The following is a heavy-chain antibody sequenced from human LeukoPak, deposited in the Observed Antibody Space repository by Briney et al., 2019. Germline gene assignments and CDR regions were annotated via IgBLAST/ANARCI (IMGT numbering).Heavy chain of an antibody. J-gene: IGHJ4*02. CDR2: IYYTGST. CDR1: GDSISNYY. CDR3: ARWGCTSTTCYTPFDF. D-gene: IGHD2-2*02. V-gene: IGHV4-59*01. Sequence: SETLSLTCIVSGDSISNYYWSWIRQPPGEGLEWIGYIYYTGSTRYNPSLNGRVTISVDTSKNHFSLKLSSVTAADTAVYYCARWGCTSTTCYTPFDFWGPGTLVTVSS.